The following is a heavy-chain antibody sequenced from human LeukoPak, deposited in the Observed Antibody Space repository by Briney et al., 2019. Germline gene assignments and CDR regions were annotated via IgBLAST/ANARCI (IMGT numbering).Heavy chain of an antibody. CDR1: GYTFTGYY. J-gene: IGHJ4*02. Sequence: ASVKVSCKASGYTFTGYYMHWVRQAPGQGRECMGWINPNSGGTNYAQKFQGRVTMTRDTSISTAYMELSRLRSDDTAVYYCARVATGQWELLFDYWGQGTLVTVSS. CDR2: INPNSGGT. V-gene: IGHV1-2*02. D-gene: IGHD2-15*01. CDR3: ARVATGQWELLFDY.